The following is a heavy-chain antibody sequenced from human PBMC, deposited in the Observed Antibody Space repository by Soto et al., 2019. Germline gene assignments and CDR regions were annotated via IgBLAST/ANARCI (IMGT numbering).Heavy chain of an antibody. Sequence: QVQLQESGPGLVKPSETLSLTCTVSCGSISSYYWSWIRQPPGKGLEWIGYIYYSGSTNYNPSLKSRVTISVDTSKNQFSLKLSSVTAADTAVYYCAREIQSTTFDYWGQGTLVTVSS. D-gene: IGHD2-2*01. J-gene: IGHJ4*02. CDR3: AREIQSTTFDY. CDR1: CGSISSYY. CDR2: IYYSGST. V-gene: IGHV4-59*01.